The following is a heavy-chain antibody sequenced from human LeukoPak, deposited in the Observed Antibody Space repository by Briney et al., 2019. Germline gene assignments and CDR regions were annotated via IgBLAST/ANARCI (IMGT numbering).Heavy chain of an antibody. J-gene: IGHJ4*02. CDR3: ARQQIAAARFDD. Sequence: SETLSLTCTVSRGSISSSSYYWGWIRQPPGKGLEWIGSIYSGGSTYYNPSLKSRVTISVDTSKNQFSLKVSSVTAADTAVYYCARQQIAAARFDDWGQGTLATVSS. CDR2: IYSGGST. D-gene: IGHD6-13*01. V-gene: IGHV4-39*01. CDR1: RGSISSSSYY.